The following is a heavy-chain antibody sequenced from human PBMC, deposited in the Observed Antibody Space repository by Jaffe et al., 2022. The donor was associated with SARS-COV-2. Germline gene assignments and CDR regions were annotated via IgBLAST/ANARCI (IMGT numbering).Heavy chain of an antibody. J-gene: IGHJ5*02. D-gene: IGHD6-13*01. CDR1: GFTFNNYA. CDR3: AKDVAAAGTGDWSDP. Sequence: EVQLLESGGDLIQPGGSLRLSCAASGFTFNNYAMSWVRQAPGKGLEWVSAISHSGDKTYYADSVKGRFTISRDSSKNMLYLQMNNLRAGDTAVYYCAKDVAAAGTGDWSDPWGQGTLVTVSS. CDR2: ISHSGDKT. V-gene: IGHV3-23*01.